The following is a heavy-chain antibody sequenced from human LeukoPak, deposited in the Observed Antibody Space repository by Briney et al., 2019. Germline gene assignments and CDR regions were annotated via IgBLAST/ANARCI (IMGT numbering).Heavy chain of an antibody. V-gene: IGHV3-73*01. CDR2: IRSKANSYAT. CDR1: GFTFSGSA. J-gene: IGHJ6*03. Sequence: QSGGSLRLSCAASGFTFSGSAMHWVRQASGKGLEWVGRIRSKANSYATAYAASVKGRFTISRDDSKNTAYLQMNSLKTEDTAVYYCTRRESTTVVTHDYYYMDVWGKGTTVTVSS. CDR3: TRRESTTVVTHDYYYMDV. D-gene: IGHD4-23*01.